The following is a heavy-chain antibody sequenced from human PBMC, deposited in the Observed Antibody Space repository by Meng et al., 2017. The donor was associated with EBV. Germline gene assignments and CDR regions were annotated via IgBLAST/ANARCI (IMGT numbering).Heavy chain of an antibody. D-gene: IGHD5-24*01. CDR2: NIPILGIA. V-gene: IGHV1-69*10. CDR3: ARERPGGMATTPYFDY. J-gene: IGHJ4*02. CDR1: GGTFSSYA. Sequence: QVRLVQSGAEVKKPGSSVKVSCKASGGTFSSYAISWVRQAPGQGLEWMGGNIPILGIANYAQKFQGRVTITADKSTSTAYMELSSLRSEDTAVYYCARERPGGMATTPYFDYWGQGTLVTVA.